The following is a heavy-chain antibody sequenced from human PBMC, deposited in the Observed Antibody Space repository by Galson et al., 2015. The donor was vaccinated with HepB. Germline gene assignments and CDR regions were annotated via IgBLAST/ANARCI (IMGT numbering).Heavy chain of an antibody. V-gene: IGHV3-30*04. Sequence: SLRLSCAASGFTFSSYAMHWVRQAPGKGLEWVAVISYDGSNKYYADSVKGRFTISRDNSKNTLYLQMNSLRAEDTAVYYCAGDPTGEYYFDYWGQGTLVTVSS. CDR3: AGDPTGEYYFDY. CDR2: ISYDGSNK. J-gene: IGHJ4*02. D-gene: IGHD7-27*01. CDR1: GFTFSSYA.